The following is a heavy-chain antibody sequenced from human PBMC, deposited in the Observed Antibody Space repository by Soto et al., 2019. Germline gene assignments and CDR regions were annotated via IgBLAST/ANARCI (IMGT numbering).Heavy chain of an antibody. Sequence: SETLSLTCTVSGVSISSGGYYWSWIRQHPGKGLEWIGHIYYSGSTYYNPSLKSRVTISVDTSKNQFSLKLSSVTAADTAVYYCARVSIFGVVPFDPWGQGTLVTVSS. CDR3: ARVSIFGVVPFDP. CDR2: IYYSGST. CDR1: GVSISSGGYY. V-gene: IGHV4-31*03. D-gene: IGHD3-3*01. J-gene: IGHJ5*02.